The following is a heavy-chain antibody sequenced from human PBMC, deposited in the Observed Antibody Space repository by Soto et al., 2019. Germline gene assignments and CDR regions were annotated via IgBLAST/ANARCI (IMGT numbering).Heavy chain of an antibody. CDR2: MNPNRGNT. J-gene: IGHJ4*02. CDR1: GYTFTSYD. CDR3: ARGLLDSSGYIVY. D-gene: IGHD3-22*01. V-gene: IGHV1-8*01. Sequence: GASVKVSCKASGYTFTSYDINWVRQATGQGVEWMGWMNPNRGNTGYAQKFQGRVTMTRNTSISTAYMELGSLRSEDTAVYYCARGLLDSSGYIVYWGQGTLVTVSS.